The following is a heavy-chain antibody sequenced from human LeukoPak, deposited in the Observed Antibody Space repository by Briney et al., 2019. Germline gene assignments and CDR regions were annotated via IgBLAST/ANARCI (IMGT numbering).Heavy chain of an antibody. J-gene: IGHJ4*02. CDR1: GFTFSSYW. Sequence: RSGGSLRLSCAASGFTFSSYWMCWVRQAPGKGLEWVAIIKQDGSDKYYVDSVEGRFIISRDNAKNSLYLQMNSLRAEDTAVYYCLTFTRSHRFDYWGQGTLVTASS. CDR2: IKQDGSDK. V-gene: IGHV3-7*01. D-gene: IGHD4/OR15-4a*01. CDR3: LTFTRSHRFDY.